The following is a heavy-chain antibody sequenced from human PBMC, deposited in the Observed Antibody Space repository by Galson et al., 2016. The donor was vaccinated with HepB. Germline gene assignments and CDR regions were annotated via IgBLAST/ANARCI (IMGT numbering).Heavy chain of an antibody. CDR2: IYHSATT. V-gene: IGHV4-4*02. J-gene: IGHJ4*02. CDR1: GDSISNRNW. Sequence: VSGDSISNRNWWSWVRQAPGKGLEWIGQIYHSATTYYNPSLSGRVPMSVDKSSNQFSLRLSAVTAADTAVYYCASRTGDMATFFNWGQGTLVTVSS. CDR3: ASRTGDMATFFN. D-gene: IGHD5-24*01.